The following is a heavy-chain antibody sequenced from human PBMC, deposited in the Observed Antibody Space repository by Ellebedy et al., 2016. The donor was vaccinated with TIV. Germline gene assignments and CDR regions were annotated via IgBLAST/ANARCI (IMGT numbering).Heavy chain of an antibody. D-gene: IGHD6-13*01. CDR2: FVHYGKNT. Sequence: GGSLRLSCATSGFTFSYSWMHWVRQASGKGLEWVSAFVHYGKNTYYADSVRGRFSISRDNSKDELYLQMDDLRVEDTAVYYCARALAAAAGMGAFDIWGQGTLVTVSS. J-gene: IGHJ3*02. CDR1: GFTFSYSW. V-gene: IGHV3-21*04. CDR3: ARALAAAAGMGAFDI.